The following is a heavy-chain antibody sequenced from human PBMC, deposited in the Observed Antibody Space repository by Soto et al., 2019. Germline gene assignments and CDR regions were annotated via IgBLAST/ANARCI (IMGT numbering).Heavy chain of an antibody. CDR1: GFTFSSYG. V-gene: IGHV3-30*18. CDR3: AKDLSDYDSSAKTFPYYYYYYGMDV. Sequence: GGSLRLSCAASGFTFSSYGMHWVRQAPGKGLEWVAVISYDGSNKYYADSVKGRFTISRDNSKNTLYLQMNSLRAEDTAVYYCAKDLSDYDSSAKTFPYYYYYYGMDVWGQGTTVTVSS. CDR2: ISYDGSNK. D-gene: IGHD3-22*01. J-gene: IGHJ6*02.